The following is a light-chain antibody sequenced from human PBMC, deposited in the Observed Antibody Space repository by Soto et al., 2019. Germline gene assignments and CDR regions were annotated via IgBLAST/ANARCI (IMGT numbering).Light chain of an antibody. CDR3: QRRSDWPLT. V-gene: IGKV3-11*01. CDR1: QSVSGY. CDR2: DAA. Sequence: EIVLTQSPATLSLSPGERATLSCRASQSVSGYLVWYQQKPGQAPRPLIFDAANRGTGIPARFSGSGSGTDFTLSISSLEPEDFAVYYCQRRSDWPLTFGGGTKVEI. J-gene: IGKJ4*01.